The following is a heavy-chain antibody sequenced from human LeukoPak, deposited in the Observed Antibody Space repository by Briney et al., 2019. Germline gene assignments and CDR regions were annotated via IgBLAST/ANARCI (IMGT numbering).Heavy chain of an antibody. Sequence: ASVKVSCKASGYTFTSYGISWVRQAPGQGLEWMGWISAYNGNTNYAQKLQGRVTMTTDTSTSTVYMELSSLRSEDTAVYYCATGYSSGWYVLWGQGTLVTVSS. CDR3: ATGYSSGWYVL. D-gene: IGHD6-19*01. V-gene: IGHV1-18*01. CDR2: ISAYNGNT. J-gene: IGHJ4*02. CDR1: GYTFTSYG.